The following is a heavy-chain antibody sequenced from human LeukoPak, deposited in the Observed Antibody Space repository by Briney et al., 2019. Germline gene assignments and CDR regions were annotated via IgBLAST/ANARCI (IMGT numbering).Heavy chain of an antibody. V-gene: IGHV1-2*06. J-gene: IGHJ4*02. CDR2: INPNSGGT. CDR3: ASVTMVRGVIS. CDR1: GYTFTGYY. D-gene: IGHD3-10*01. Sequence: ASVKVSCKASGYTFTGYYMHWVRQSPGQGLEWMGRINPNSGGTNYAQKFQGRVTISVDTSKNQFSLKLSSVTAADTAVYYCASVTMVRGVISWGRGTLVTVSS.